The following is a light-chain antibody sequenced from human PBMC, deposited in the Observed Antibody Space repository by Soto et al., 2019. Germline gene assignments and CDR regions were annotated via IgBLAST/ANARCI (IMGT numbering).Light chain of an antibody. CDR2: AAS. J-gene: IGKJ1*01. CDR3: QQSYSTPT. Sequence: DIQMTQSPSTLPASVGDRVTITGRASQSISSYLNWYQQKPGKAPKLLIYAASSLQSGVPSRFSGSGSGTDFTLTISSLQPEDFATYYCQQSYSTPTFGQGTKVDIK. V-gene: IGKV1-39*01. CDR1: QSISSY.